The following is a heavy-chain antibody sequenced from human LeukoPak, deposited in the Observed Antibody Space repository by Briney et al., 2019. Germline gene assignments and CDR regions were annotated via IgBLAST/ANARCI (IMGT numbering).Heavy chain of an antibody. D-gene: IGHD2-15*01. J-gene: IGHJ4*02. V-gene: IGHV3-48*01. CDR1: GFTFSSYS. Sequence: GGSLRLSCAASGFTFSSYSMNWVRQAPGKGVEWLSYISSSSSTIYYADSVKGRFTISRDNAKNSLYLQMNSLRAEDTAVYYCARGDCSGGSCYLSLTTIDYWGQGTLVTVSS. CDR2: ISSSSSTI. CDR3: ARGDCSGGSCYLSLTTIDY.